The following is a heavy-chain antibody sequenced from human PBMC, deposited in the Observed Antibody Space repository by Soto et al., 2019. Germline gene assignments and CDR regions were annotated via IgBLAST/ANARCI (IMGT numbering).Heavy chain of an antibody. CDR1: GFTFSSYA. CDR2: ISYDGSNK. D-gene: IGHD5-18*01. V-gene: IGHV3-30-3*01. J-gene: IGHJ3*02. Sequence: GGSLRLSCAASGFTFSSYAMHWVRQAPGKGLEWVAVISYDGSNKYYADSVKGRFTISRDNSKNTLYLQMNSLRAEDTAVYYCARDKRRYSYGYAFDIWGQGTMVTVSS. CDR3: ARDKRRYSYGYAFDI.